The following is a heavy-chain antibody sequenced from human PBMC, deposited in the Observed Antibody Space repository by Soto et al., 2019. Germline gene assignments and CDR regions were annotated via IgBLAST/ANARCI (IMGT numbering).Heavy chain of an antibody. CDR1: GGSISSYY. Sequence: QVQLQESGPGMVKPSETLSLSCTVSGGSISSYYWSWIRQPPGKGMEWIGYVHHSWGSTYNPSLRSRVAISLDTSKSQFPLKLTSVTATVTAVYYCARQGFGALHCLVDVWGQGTTVTVSS. V-gene: IGHV4-59*08. J-gene: IGHJ6*02. D-gene: IGHD3-10*01. CDR3: ARQGFGALHCLVDV. CDR2: VHHSWGS.